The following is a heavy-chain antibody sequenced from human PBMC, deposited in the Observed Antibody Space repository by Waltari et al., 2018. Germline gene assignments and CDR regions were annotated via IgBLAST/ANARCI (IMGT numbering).Heavy chain of an antibody. CDR3: AKVGSMVRGVTFDY. Sequence: EVQLLESGGGLVQPGGSVRLSCAASGFTFSSYPMRWVRQAPGKGLEWVSAIIGSGGSTYYADAVKGRFTISRDNSKNTLYLQMNSLRAEDTAVYYCAKVGSMVRGVTFDYWGQGTLVTVSS. D-gene: IGHD3-10*01. CDR2: IIGSGGST. V-gene: IGHV3-23*01. J-gene: IGHJ4*02. CDR1: GFTFSSYP.